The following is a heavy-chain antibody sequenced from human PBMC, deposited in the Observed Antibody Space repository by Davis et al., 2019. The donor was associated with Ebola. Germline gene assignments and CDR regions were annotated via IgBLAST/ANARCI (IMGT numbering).Heavy chain of an antibody. CDR3: ARLLYSNWFDR. Sequence: GGSLRLSCAASGFIFSTYSMTWVRQAPGKGLEWVSSISTTSGYTYYADSVKGRFTISRDNSKNTLYLQMNSLRVEDTAVYYCARLLYSNWFDRWGQGTLVTVSS. V-gene: IGHV3-21*01. D-gene: IGHD2-15*01. J-gene: IGHJ5*02. CDR1: GFIFSTYS. CDR2: ISTTSGYT.